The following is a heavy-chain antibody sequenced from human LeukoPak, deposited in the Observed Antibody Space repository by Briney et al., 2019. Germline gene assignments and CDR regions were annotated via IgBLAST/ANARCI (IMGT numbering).Heavy chain of an antibody. CDR3: ASRRGFDY. V-gene: IGHV3-30*04. CDR1: GFTFSSYA. D-gene: IGHD3-16*01. CDR2: ISYDGSNK. Sequence: PGGSLRLSCAASGFTFSSYAMHRVRQAPGKGLEWVAVISYDGSNKYYADSVKGRFTISRDNSKSTLYLQMNSLRAEDTAVYYCASRRGFDYRGQGTLVTVSS. J-gene: IGHJ4*02.